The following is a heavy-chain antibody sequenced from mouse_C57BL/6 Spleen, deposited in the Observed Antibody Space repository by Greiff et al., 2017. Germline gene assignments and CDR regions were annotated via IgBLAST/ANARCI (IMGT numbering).Heavy chain of an antibody. V-gene: IGHV3-6*01. CDR1: GYSITSGYY. CDR3: ARYESITFYFDY. J-gene: IGHJ2*01. D-gene: IGHD1-1*01. Sequence: EVKLMESGPGLVKPSQSLSLTCSVTGYSITSGYYWNWIRQFPGNKLEWMGDISYDGSNNYNPSLKKRISITRDTSKNQFFRKLNSVTTEDTTTYYCARYESITFYFDYWGQGTTLTVSS. CDR2: ISYDGSN.